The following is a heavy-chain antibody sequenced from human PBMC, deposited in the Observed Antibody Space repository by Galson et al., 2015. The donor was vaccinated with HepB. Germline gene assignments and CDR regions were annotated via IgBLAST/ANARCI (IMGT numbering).Heavy chain of an antibody. V-gene: IGHV3-74*01. CDR2: INSDGSST. Sequence: SLRLSCAASGFTFSSYWMHWVRQAPGKGLVWVSRINSDGSSTSYADSVKGRFTISRDNAKNTLYLQMNSLRAEDTAVYYCARSDVGGWSGQLWYYYYYYMDVWGKGTTVTVSS. CDR3: ARSDVGGWSGQLWYYYYYYMDV. CDR1: GFTFSSYW. J-gene: IGHJ6*03. D-gene: IGHD3-3*01.